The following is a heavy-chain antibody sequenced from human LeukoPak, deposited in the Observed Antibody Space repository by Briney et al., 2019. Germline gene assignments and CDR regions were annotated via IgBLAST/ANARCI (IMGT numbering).Heavy chain of an antibody. CDR3: ATHLYYDFWSGYYTGVFDY. Sequence: GGSLRLSCAASGFTFSSYAMHWVRQAPGKGLEWVAVISYDGSNKYYADSVKGRFTISRDNSKNTLYLQMNSLRAEDTAVYYCATHLYYDFWSGYYTGVFDYWGQGTLVTVSS. CDR2: ISYDGSNK. J-gene: IGHJ4*02. V-gene: IGHV3-30-3*01. CDR1: GFTFSSYA. D-gene: IGHD3-3*01.